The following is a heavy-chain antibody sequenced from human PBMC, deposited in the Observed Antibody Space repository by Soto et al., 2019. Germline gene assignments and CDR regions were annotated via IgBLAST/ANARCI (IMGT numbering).Heavy chain of an antibody. D-gene: IGHD3-22*01. V-gene: IGHV4-59*01. J-gene: IGHJ4*02. Sequence: PAETLSLTSTVSGGSISSYHWSCFRQPPGKGLEWIGYIYYSGSTNYSPSLKSRVTISVDTSKNQFSLKLSSVTAADTAVYYCARATPYYDSSGYDYWGQGTLVTVSS. CDR1: GGSISSYH. CDR3: ARATPYYDSSGYDY. CDR2: IYYSGST.